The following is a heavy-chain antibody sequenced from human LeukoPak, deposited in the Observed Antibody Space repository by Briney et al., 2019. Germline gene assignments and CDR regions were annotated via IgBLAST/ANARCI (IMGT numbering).Heavy chain of an antibody. CDR1: GYTFTSYG. CDR2: ISAYNGNT. Sequence: ASVKVSCKASGYTFTSYGISWVRQAPGQGLEWMGWISAYNGNTNYAQKFQGRATMTSDTSTSTVYMELSSLRSEDTAVYYCARGYHYAMDVWGQGTTVSVSS. D-gene: IGHD2-15*01. CDR3: ARGYHYAMDV. V-gene: IGHV1-18*01. J-gene: IGHJ6*02.